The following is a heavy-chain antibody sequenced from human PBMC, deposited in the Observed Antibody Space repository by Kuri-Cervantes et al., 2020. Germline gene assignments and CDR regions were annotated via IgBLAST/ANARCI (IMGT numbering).Heavy chain of an antibody. D-gene: IGHD2-2*01. V-gene: IGHV4-59*01. CDR3: ARGIVVIPAAPGLFFDS. J-gene: IGHJ4*02. Sequence: GSLRLSCTVSGVSISSYYWSWIRQSPGKGLEWMGYIYYSGSTKYNPSLKSRVTISVDTSKKQFSLRLSSVTAADTAVYYCARGIVVIPAAPGLFFDSWGQGTLVTVSS. CDR1: GVSISSYY. CDR2: IYYSGST.